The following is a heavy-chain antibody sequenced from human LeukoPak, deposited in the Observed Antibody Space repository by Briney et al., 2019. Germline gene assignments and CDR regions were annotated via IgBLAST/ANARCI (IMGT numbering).Heavy chain of an antibody. CDR3: ASSGYSYGPFDY. CDR1: GFTFSSYE. Sequence: PGGSLRLSCAASGFTFSSYEMNWVRQAPGKGLEYASAISSNGGSTYYANSVKGRFTISRDNSKNTLYLQMGSLRAEDMAVYYCASSGYSYGPFDYWGQGTLVTGSS. D-gene: IGHD5-18*01. CDR2: ISSNGGST. J-gene: IGHJ4*02. V-gene: IGHV3-64*01.